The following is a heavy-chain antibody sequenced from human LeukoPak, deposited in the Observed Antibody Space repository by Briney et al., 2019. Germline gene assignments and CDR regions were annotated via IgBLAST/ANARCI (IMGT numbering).Heavy chain of an antibody. CDR3: AKEREAYCSGGSCYGSDKLFPADY. CDR2: ISGTGGST. J-gene: IGHJ4*02. Sequence: GGSLRLSCAASGFTFSSYAMTWVRQAPGKGLELVSSISGTGGSTFYADSVKGRFTISRDNFKNTLYLQMNSLRAEDTAIYYCAKEREAYCSGGSCYGSDKLFPADYWGQGSLVTVSS. V-gene: IGHV3-23*01. D-gene: IGHD2-15*01. CDR1: GFTFSSYA.